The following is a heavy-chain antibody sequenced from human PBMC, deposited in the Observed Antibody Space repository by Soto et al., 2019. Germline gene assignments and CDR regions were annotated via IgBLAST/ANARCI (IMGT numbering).Heavy chain of an antibody. Sequence: DVQLLESGGGLVQSGGSLRLSCAGSGFTFSSYEMNWVRQAPGKGLEWLAYISSSGDTIYHAVFVKDRFTISRDNAKNSVILQMNSLRVDDSAVYYCARVWGGDERVMGFWGPGTLVTVSS. CDR2: ISSSGDTI. V-gene: IGHV3-48*03. D-gene: IGHD3-16*01. J-gene: IGHJ4*02. CDR1: GFTFSSYE. CDR3: ARVWGGDERVMGF.